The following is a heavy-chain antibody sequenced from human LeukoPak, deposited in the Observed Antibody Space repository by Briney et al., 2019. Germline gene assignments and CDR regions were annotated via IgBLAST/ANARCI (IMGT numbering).Heavy chain of an antibody. Sequence: PSQTLPLTCTVSGGSISSGGYYWSWIRQHPGKGLEWIGYIYYSGSTYYNPSLKSRVTISVDTSKNQFSLKLSSVTAADTAVYYCAREDSGSSPGNWFDPWGQGTLVTVSS. V-gene: IGHV4-31*03. CDR1: GGSISSGGYY. CDR2: IYYSGST. J-gene: IGHJ5*02. CDR3: AREDSGSSPGNWFDP. D-gene: IGHD3-10*01.